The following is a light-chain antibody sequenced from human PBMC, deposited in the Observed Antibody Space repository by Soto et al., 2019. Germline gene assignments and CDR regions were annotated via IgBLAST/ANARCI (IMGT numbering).Light chain of an antibody. CDR2: GAS. V-gene: IGKV1D-12*01. Sequence: DIQMTQSPSSVSASVGDRVTITCRASQGIKSWLAWYRQKPGKAPELLIFGASSLQSGVPSRFSGSGSGTDFTVTINSVQPEDFATYNCQQADSFPITFGQGTRLEIK. CDR1: QGIKSW. J-gene: IGKJ5*01. CDR3: QQADSFPIT.